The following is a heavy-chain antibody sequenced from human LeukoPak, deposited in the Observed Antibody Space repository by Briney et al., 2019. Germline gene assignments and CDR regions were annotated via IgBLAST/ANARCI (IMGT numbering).Heavy chain of an antibody. CDR2: IYYSGTT. CDR3: ARGSPFDP. CDR1: GGAISSYY. Sequence: SETLSLTCTVSGGAISSYYWSWIRQPPGKGLEWIGYIYYSGTTNYNPSLKSRVTISVDTSKNQFSLKLSSVTAADTAVYYCARGSPFDPWGQGTLVTVSS. D-gene: IGHD6-13*01. J-gene: IGHJ5*02. V-gene: IGHV4-59*01.